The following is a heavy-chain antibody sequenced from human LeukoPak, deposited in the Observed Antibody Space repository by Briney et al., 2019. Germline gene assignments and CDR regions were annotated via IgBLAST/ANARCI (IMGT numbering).Heavy chain of an antibody. CDR2: IYYSGST. CDR3: ARAAIYDILTGYYEGAIDY. J-gene: IGHJ4*02. D-gene: IGHD3-9*01. V-gene: IGHV4-59*01. Sequence: SETLSLTCTVSGGSISSYYWSWIRQPPGKGLEWIGYIYYSGSTNYNPSLKSRVTISVDTSKNQFSLKLSSVTAADTAVYYCARAAIYDILTGYYEGAIDYWGQGTLVTVSS. CDR1: GGSISSYY.